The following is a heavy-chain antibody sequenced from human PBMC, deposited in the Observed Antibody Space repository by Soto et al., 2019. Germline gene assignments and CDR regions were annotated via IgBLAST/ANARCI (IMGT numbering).Heavy chain of an antibody. CDR1: GYSFTSYW. J-gene: IGHJ3*02. CDR2: IYPGESDT. D-gene: IGHD6-13*01. CDR3: ARSAVGSSPLKDAFDI. V-gene: IGHV5-51*01. Sequence: GESLKISCKGSGYSFTSYWIGWVRQMPGKGLEWMGIIYPGESDTRYSPSFQGQVTISADKSISTAYLQWSSLKASDTAMYYCARSAVGSSPLKDAFDIWGQGTMVTVSS.